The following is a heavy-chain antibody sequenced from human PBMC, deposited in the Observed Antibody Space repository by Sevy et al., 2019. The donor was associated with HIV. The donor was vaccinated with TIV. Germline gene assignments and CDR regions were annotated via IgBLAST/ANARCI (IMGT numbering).Heavy chain of an antibody. CDR1: GFTFDDYA. CDR2: ISWDGGST. CDR3: AKESSTVDGNWFDP. V-gene: IGHV3-43D*03. J-gene: IGHJ5*02. D-gene: IGHD4-17*01. Sequence: GGSLRLSCAASGFTFDDYAMHWVRQAPGKGLEWVSLISWDGGSTYYADSVKGRFTISRDNSKNSLYLQMNSLRAEDTALYYCAKESSTVDGNWFDPWGHGTLVTVSS.